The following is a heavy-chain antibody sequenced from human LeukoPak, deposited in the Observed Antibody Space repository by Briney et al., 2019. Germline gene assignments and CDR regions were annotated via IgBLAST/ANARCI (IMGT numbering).Heavy chain of an antibody. CDR1: GITLSNYG. J-gene: IGHJ4*02. V-gene: IGHV3-7*01. CDR3: ARAESKGGDIDY. CDR2: IKQDGSEK. D-gene: IGHD2-21*02. Sequence: GGSLRLSCAVSGITLSNYGMSWVRQAPGKGLEWVANIKQDGSEKYYVDSVKGRFTISRDNAKNSLYLQMNSLRAEDTAVYYCARAESKGGDIDYWGQGTLVTVSS.